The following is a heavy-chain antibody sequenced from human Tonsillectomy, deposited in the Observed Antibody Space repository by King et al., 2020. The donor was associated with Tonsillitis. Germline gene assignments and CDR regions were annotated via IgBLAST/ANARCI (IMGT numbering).Heavy chain of an antibody. Sequence: HVQLQESGPGLVKPSETLSLTCTVSGGSISSYYWSWIRQPPGKGLEWIGYIYYSGSTNYNPSLKSRVTISVDTSKNQFSLKLSSVTAADTAVYYCASLKYYYDSSENAFDIWGQGTMVTVSS. V-gene: IGHV4-59*01. CDR1: GGSISSYY. CDR2: IYYSGST. J-gene: IGHJ3*02. D-gene: IGHD3-22*01. CDR3: ASLKYYYDSSENAFDI.